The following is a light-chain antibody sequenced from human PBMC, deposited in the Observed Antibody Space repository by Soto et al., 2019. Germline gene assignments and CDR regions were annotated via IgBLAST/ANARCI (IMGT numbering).Light chain of an antibody. V-gene: IGKV3-15*01. CDR3: QQYNRWPPIT. CDR2: DAS. J-gene: IGKJ5*01. Sequence: EIVMTQSPATLSVSPGERATLSCRASQSIYSDLAWYQQKPGQAPRLLIYDASTRATGVPARFSGSGSGTEFTLTISSLQSEDFALYYCQQYNRWPPITFGQGTRLEIK. CDR1: QSIYSD.